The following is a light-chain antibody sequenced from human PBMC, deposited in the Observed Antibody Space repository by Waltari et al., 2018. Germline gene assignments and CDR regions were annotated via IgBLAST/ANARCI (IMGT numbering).Light chain of an antibody. J-gene: IGKJ2*01. V-gene: IGKV3-15*01. CDR2: GVS. CDR1: QTLTSN. Sequence: EIVMTQSPATLSVSPGERATLSCRASQTLTSNLAWYQQKPGQAPRLLIYGVSTRATGIPARFSGSGSGTQFTLTISSLQSEDFVVYYCQQYNNRPYTFGQGTKLEIK. CDR3: QQYNNRPYT.